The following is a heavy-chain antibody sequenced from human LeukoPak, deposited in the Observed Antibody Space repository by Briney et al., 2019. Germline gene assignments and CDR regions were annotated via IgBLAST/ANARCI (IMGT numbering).Heavy chain of an antibody. CDR2: INSDGSST. CDR3: VKDSPPRYSGSPPAY. CDR1: GFTFSSYW. Sequence: GGSLRLSCAASGFTFSSYWMHWVRQAPGKGLVWVSRINSDGSSTSYADSVKGRFTISRDNAKNSLYLQMNSLRADDTAVYYCVKDSPPRYSGSPPAYWGQGTLVTVSS. V-gene: IGHV3-74*01. J-gene: IGHJ4*02. D-gene: IGHD1-26*01.